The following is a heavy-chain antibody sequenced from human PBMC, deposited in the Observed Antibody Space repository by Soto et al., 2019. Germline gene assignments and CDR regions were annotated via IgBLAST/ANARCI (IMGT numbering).Heavy chain of an antibody. V-gene: IGHV5-51*01. D-gene: IGHD1-7*01. CDR1: GDSFTSYW. J-gene: IGHJ6*02. CDR3: AKDLKTGTSYHYYGMDV. CDR2: IYPGDSDT. Sequence: PGESLKISCERFGDSFTSYWIGWELQMHGKGLEWMGIIYPGDSDTRYSPSFQGQVTISADKSISTAYLQWSSLKTEDTALYYCAKDLKTGTSYHYYGMDVWGQGTTVTVSS.